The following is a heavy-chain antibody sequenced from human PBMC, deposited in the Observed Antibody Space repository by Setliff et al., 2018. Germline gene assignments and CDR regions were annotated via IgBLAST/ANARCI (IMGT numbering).Heavy chain of an antibody. D-gene: IGHD1-26*01. V-gene: IGHV4-61*09. CDR2: IYTNGNT. CDR3: ARDQRALKWELGY. CDR1: GDSMSSSGYH. J-gene: IGHJ4*02. Sequence: NPSETLSLTCTVSGDSMSSSGYHWSWIRQPAGKGLEWIGHIYTNGNTKYNPSLKSRVTISINTSRNRFSLKLSSVTAADTAIYYCARDQRALKWELGYWGQGTRVTVSS.